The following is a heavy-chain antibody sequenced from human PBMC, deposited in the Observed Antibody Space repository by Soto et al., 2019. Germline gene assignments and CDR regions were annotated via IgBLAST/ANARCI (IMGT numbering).Heavy chain of an antibody. CDR3: ARGGDPDC. Sequence: EVQLVESGGGLVQPGGSLRLSCVASGFTFDYYWMHWVRQAPGEGLMWVSRLQTDGSHPDYADSVKGRFTISRDNDENTLSLQMTNLRAEGTAVYDCARGGDPDCWGQGTLVTVSS. V-gene: IGHV3-74*01. J-gene: IGHJ4*02. CDR1: GFTFDYYW. CDR2: LQTDGSHP. D-gene: IGHD2-21*02.